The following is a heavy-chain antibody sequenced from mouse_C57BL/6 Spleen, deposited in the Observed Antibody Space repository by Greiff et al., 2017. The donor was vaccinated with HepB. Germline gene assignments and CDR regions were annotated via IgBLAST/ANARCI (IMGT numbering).Heavy chain of an antibody. CDR3: ARGHYGSSLGYFDY. Sequence: EVQVVESGGGLVKPGGSLKLSCAASGFTFSSYALSWVRQTPEKRLEWVATISDGGSYTYYPDNVKVRFTISRDNAKNNLYLQMSHLKSEDTAMYYCARGHYGSSLGYFDYWGQGTTLTVSS. V-gene: IGHV5-4*01. CDR2: ISDGGSYT. CDR1: GFTFSSYA. J-gene: IGHJ2*01. D-gene: IGHD1-1*01.